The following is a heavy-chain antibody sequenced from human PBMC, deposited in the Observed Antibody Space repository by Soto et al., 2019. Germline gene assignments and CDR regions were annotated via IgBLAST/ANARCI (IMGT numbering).Heavy chain of an antibody. CDR3: ARGPGDLGYLDY. CDR1: GYTFTGYD. V-gene: IGHV1-8*01. Sequence: QVQLVQSGAEVKKPGASVKVSCRASGYTFTGYDINWVRQAPGQGLECMGWMNPYNGNTGYAQNFQGRVTMTRNPSISTTYMELSSLRSEDTAVYYCARGPGDLGYLDYWGQGALVTVSS. CDR2: MNPYNGNT. J-gene: IGHJ4*02. D-gene: IGHD1-1*01.